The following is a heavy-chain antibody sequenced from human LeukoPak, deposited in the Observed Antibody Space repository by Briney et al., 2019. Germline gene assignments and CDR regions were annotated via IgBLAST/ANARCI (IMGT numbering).Heavy chain of an antibody. CDR3: ARTVGGDYFDY. CDR1: GYSFTNFW. Sequence: GESLKISGKASGYSFTNFWIGGVRQTPGKGLEWIGSMYPGSSDTRDSPSFQGHVAIAADRSSTTDYLQWSSLKASDTAMFYCARTVGGDYFDYWGQGTMVTASS. D-gene: IGHD3-16*01. J-gene: IGHJ4*02. V-gene: IGHV5-51*01. CDR2: MYPGSSDT.